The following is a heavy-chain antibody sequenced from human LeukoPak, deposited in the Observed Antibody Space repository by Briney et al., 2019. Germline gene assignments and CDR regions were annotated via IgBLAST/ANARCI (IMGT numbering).Heavy chain of an antibody. V-gene: IGHV1-69*04. CDR3: ARRAALTNYYYGMDV. CDR2: IIPILGIA. Sequence: SVKVSCKASGGTFSSYAISWVRQAPGQGLEWMGRIIPILGIANYAQKFQGRVTITADKSTSTAYMELSSLRSEDTAVYCCARRAALTNYYYGMDVWGQGTTVTVSS. D-gene: IGHD4/OR15-4a*01. CDR1: GGTFSSYA. J-gene: IGHJ6*02.